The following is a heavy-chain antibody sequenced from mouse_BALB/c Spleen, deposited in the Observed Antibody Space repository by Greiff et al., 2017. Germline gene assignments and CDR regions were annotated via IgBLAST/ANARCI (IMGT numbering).Heavy chain of an antibody. J-gene: IGHJ3*01. Sequence: VQLQQPGADLVKPGASVKLSCKASGYTFTSYYMYWVKQRPGQGLEWIGGINPSNGGTNFNEKFKSKATLTVDKSSSTAYMQLISLTSEDSAVYYCTRYHYRYDGSTWFAYWGQGTLVTVSA. CDR3: TRYHYRYDGSTWFAY. D-gene: IGHD2-14*01. CDR1: GYTFTSYY. CDR2: INPSNGGT. V-gene: IGHV1S81*02.